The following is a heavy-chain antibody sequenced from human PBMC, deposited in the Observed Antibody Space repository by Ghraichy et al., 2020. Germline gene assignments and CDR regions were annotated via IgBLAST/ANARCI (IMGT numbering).Heavy chain of an antibody. D-gene: IGHD6-19*01. CDR2: INPNSGGT. J-gene: IGHJ4*02. Sequence: ASVKVSCKASGYTFTGYYMHWVRQAPGQGLEWMGWINPNSGGTNYAQKFQGRVTMTRDTSISTAYMELSRLRSDDTAVYYCARDIPNSSGWQNDYWGQGTLVTVSS. CDR3: ARDIPNSSGWQNDY. V-gene: IGHV1-2*02. CDR1: GYTFTGYY.